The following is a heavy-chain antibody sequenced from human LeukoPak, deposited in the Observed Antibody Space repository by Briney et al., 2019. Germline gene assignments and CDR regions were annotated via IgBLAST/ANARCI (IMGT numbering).Heavy chain of an antibody. Sequence: GGSLRLSCAASGFTFSSYWMHWVRQAPGKGLVWVSRINSDGSSTSYADSVKGRFTISRDNAKNTLYLQMNGLRAGDTAVYYCARVCYDILAGYCGYYYGMDVWGKGTTVTVSS. D-gene: IGHD3-9*01. CDR3: ARVCYDILAGYCGYYYGMDV. V-gene: IGHV3-74*01. J-gene: IGHJ6*04. CDR2: INSDGSST. CDR1: GFTFSSYW.